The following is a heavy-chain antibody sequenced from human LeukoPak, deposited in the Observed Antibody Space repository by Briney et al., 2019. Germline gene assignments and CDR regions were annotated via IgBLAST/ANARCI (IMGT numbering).Heavy chain of an antibody. D-gene: IGHD2-2*01. CDR2: INPNSGGT. CDR3: ARGYCSSTSCYPTFDY. J-gene: IGHJ4*02. V-gene: IGHV1-2*02. Sequence: ASVKVSCKASGYTFTGYYIHWVRQAPGQGLEWMGWINPNSGGTNYAQKFQGRVTKTRDTSISTAYMELSRLRSDDTAVYYCARGYCSSTSCYPTFDYWGQGTLVTVSS. CDR1: GYTFTGYY.